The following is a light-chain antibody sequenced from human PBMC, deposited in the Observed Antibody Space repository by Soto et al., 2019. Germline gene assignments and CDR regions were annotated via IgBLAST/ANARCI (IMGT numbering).Light chain of an antibody. CDR3: SSYTSNSTSVV. Sequence: QSALTQPASVSGSPGQSITISCTGTSSDVGSHNFVSWYQQRPGKAPKLMIFEVTKRPSGVSSRFSASKSGNTASLTISGVQAEDEADYYCSSYTSNSTSVVFGGGTKVTVL. CDR2: EVT. V-gene: IGLV2-14*02. CDR1: SSDVGSHNF. J-gene: IGLJ2*01.